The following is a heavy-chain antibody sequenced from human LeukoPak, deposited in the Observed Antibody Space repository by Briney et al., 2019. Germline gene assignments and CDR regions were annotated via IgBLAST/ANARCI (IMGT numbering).Heavy chain of an antibody. J-gene: IGHJ3*02. Sequence: GGSLRLSCAASGFTVSSNYMSWIRQAPGKGLEWVSYISSSGSTIYYADSVKGRFTISRDNAKNSLYLQMNSLRAEDTAVYYCARDPLLAYCSSTSCPNDAFDIWGQGTMVTVSS. CDR3: ARDPLLAYCSSTSCPNDAFDI. CDR2: ISSSGSTI. D-gene: IGHD2-2*01. V-gene: IGHV3-11*01. CDR1: GFTVSSNY.